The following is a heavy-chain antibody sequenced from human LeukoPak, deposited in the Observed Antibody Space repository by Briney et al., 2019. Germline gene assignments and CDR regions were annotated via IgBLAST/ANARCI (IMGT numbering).Heavy chain of an antibody. CDR2: INHSGST. Sequence: SETLSLTCAVYGGSFSGYYWSWIRQPPGKGLEWIGEINHSGSTNYNPSLKSRVTISVDTSKNQFSLKLSSVTAADTAVYYCARHTSYDGNSAFGDWGQGTLVPVSS. D-gene: IGHD4-23*01. CDR1: GGSFSGYY. CDR3: ARHTSYDGNSAFGD. J-gene: IGHJ4*02. V-gene: IGHV4-34*01.